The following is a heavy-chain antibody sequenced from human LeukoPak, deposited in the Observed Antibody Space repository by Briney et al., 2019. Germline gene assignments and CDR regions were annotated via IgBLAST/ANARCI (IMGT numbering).Heavy chain of an antibody. CDR3: ARGTITGGGYTLISYFDY. Sequence: SEILSLTCTVSGGSITSDYWSWIRQPPGKGLEWIGFIYYSGSTTYSPSLKSRVTISVDTSKKHFSLGLSSVTAADTAVYYCARGTITGGGYTLISYFDYWGQGTLVTVSS. V-gene: IGHV4-59*01. CDR2: IYYSGST. CDR1: GGSITSDY. J-gene: IGHJ4*02. D-gene: IGHD5-18*01.